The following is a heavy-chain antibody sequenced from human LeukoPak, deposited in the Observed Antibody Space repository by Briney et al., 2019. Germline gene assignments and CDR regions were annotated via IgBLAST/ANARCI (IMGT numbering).Heavy chain of an antibody. CDR1: GFNFDASA. CDR2: MNSKGSST. D-gene: IGHD2-21*02. J-gene: IGHJ4*02. V-gene: IGHV3-74*01. Sequence: PGGSLRLSCEASGFNFDASAMHWVRQAPGKGLEWVSRMNSKGSSTSYADSVKGRFTISRDNAKDTVHLQMNSLRAEDTAVYYCAKDQEREVVTATGFFDYWGQGTLVTVSS. CDR3: AKDQEREVVTATGFFDY.